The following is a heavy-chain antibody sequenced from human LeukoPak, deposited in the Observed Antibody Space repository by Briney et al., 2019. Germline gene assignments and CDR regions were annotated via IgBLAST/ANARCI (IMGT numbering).Heavy chain of an antibody. Sequence: GGSLRLSCAASGFTFSSYAMSWVRQAPGKGLEWVSAISGSGGSTYHADSVKGRFTISRDNSKNTLYLQMNSLRAEDTAVYYCAKDRGSSGWKRGVGDYWGQGTLVTVSS. V-gene: IGHV3-23*01. D-gene: IGHD6-19*01. CDR3: AKDRGSSGWKRGVGDY. CDR1: GFTFSSYA. J-gene: IGHJ4*02. CDR2: ISGSGGST.